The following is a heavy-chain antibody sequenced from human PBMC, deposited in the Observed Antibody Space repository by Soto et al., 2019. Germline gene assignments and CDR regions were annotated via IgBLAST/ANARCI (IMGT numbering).Heavy chain of an antibody. J-gene: IGHJ4*02. Sequence: QLQLQESGPGLMKPSETLSLTCTVSGGSITSRIYYWGWIRQPPGKGLEWSGTINYSETYYNPPLETRPTTSIDTSRHQFSLRLSSVTAADTAVYSCARHFCTGGACDFDYWGQGTLLTVSS. V-gene: IGHV4-39*01. D-gene: IGHD2-8*02. CDR2: INYSET. CDR1: GGSITSRIYY. CDR3: ARHFCTGGACDFDY.